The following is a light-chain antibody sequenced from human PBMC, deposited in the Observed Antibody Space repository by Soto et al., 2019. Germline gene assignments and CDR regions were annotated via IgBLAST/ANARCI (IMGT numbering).Light chain of an antibody. CDR1: SSDVGGYNY. V-gene: IGLV2-14*01. Sequence: LTQPASVSGSPGQSMTISCTGTSSDVGGYNYVSWYQQHPGKAPKLMIYDVSNRPSGVSNRFSGSKSGNTASLTISGLQAEDEADYYCSSYTSSSTLRVFGTGTKVTVL. J-gene: IGLJ1*01. CDR3: SSYTSSSTLRV. CDR2: DVS.